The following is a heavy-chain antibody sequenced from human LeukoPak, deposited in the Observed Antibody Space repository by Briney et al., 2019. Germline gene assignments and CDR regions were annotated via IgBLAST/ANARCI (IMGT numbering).Heavy chain of an antibody. V-gene: IGHV3-21*01. J-gene: IGHJ5*02. CDR2: ISSSSTYI. CDR1: GFTFSDYY. D-gene: IGHD2-2*01. CDR3: ARDQVYGIVVVPAAIGGVGFDP. Sequence: GGSLRLSCAASGFTFSDYYMNWVRQAPGKGLEWVSSISSSSTYIYYADSVKGRFTISRDNAKNSLYLQMNSLRAGDTAVYYCARDQVYGIVVVPAAIGGVGFDPWGQGTLVTVSS.